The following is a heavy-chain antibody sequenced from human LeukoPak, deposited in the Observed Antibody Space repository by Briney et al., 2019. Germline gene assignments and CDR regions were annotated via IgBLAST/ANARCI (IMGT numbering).Heavy chain of an antibody. Sequence: GGSLRLSCAGSGFPFSIHGMNWVRQAPGKGLEWVSGISPGGGPTYYADSVKGRFTISRDNAKNSLYLQMNSLRAEDTAVYYCARVSSKATVRGLITKKNYYYYYMDVWGKGTTVTISS. J-gene: IGHJ6*03. CDR3: ARVSSKATVRGLITKKNYYYYYMDV. V-gene: IGHV3-21*01. CDR1: GFPFSIHG. D-gene: IGHD3-10*01. CDR2: ISPGGGPT.